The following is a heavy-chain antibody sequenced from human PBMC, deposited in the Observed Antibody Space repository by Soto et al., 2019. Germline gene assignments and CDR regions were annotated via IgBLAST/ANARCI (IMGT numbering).Heavy chain of an antibody. CDR2: ISGSGGST. CDR1: GFTFSSYA. J-gene: IGHJ5*02. Sequence: EVQLLESGGGLVQPGGSLRLSCAASGFTFSSYAMSWVRQAPGKGLEWVSAISGSGGSTYYADSVKGRFTISRDNSKNTLYLQMNSLRAEDTAVYYCAKVMGLLWFEESLDAPWGQGTLVTVSS. D-gene: IGHD3-10*01. CDR3: AKVMGLLWFEESLDAP. V-gene: IGHV3-23*01.